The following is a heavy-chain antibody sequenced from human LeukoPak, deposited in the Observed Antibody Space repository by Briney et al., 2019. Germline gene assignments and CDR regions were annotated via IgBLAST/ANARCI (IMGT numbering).Heavy chain of an antibody. Sequence: ESLKISCKGSGYSFTSYWIGWVRQMPGKGLEWMGIIYPGDSDTRYSPSFQGQVTISADKSISTAYLQWSSLKASDTAMYYCASVGPDYYDSSGYDAFDIWGQGTMVTVSS. CDR3: ASVGPDYYDSSGYDAFDI. J-gene: IGHJ3*02. D-gene: IGHD3-22*01. CDR1: GYSFTSYW. CDR2: IYPGDSDT. V-gene: IGHV5-51*01.